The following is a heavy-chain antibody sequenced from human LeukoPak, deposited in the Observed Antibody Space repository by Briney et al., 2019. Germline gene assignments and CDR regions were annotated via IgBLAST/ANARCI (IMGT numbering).Heavy chain of an antibody. Sequence: GASVKVSCKASGYTFTSYGISWVRQAPGQGLEWMGGIIPIFGTANYAQKFQGRVTITADESTSTAYMELSSLRSEDTAVYYCASLSSGSYYVDYWGQGTLVTVSS. J-gene: IGHJ4*02. V-gene: IGHV1-69*13. CDR1: GYTFTSYG. CDR2: IIPIFGTA. D-gene: IGHD1-26*01. CDR3: ASLSSGSYYVDY.